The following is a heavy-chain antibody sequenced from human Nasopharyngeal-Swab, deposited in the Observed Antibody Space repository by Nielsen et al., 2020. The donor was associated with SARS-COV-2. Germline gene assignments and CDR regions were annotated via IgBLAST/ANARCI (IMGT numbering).Heavy chain of an antibody. V-gene: IGHV4-59*01. CDR2: IYYSGST. Sequence: SETLSLTCTVSGGSISSYYWSWIRQPPGKGLEWIGYIYYSGSTNYNPSLKSRVTISVDTSKNQFSLKLSSVTAADTAVYYCARDQVYCSGGSCYPYNWFDPWGQGTRVTVSS. J-gene: IGHJ5*02. D-gene: IGHD2-15*01. CDR3: ARDQVYCSGGSCYPYNWFDP. CDR1: GGSISSYY.